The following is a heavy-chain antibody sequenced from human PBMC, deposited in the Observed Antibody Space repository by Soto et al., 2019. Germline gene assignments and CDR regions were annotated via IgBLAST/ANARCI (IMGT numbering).Heavy chain of an antibody. J-gene: IGHJ4*02. CDR2: ISRDGRST. CDR1: GFTFSMHS. Sequence: PGGSLRLSCSASGFTFSMHSMHWVRQTPGKALEYVSAISRDGRSTFYADSVKGRFTISRDNSKNTLYLRMNSLRSGDTAVYYCVKEANPFINTLVVLIFDYWGQGT. D-gene: IGHD3-22*01. V-gene: IGHV3-64D*08. CDR3: VKEANPFINTLVVLIFDY.